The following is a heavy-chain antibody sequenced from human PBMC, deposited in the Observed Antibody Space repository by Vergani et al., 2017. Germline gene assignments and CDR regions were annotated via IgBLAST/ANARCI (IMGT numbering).Heavy chain of an antibody. Sequence: QVQLQESGPGLVKPSETLPLTCTVSGGSISSYYWSWIRQPAGKGLEWIGRISTRGSTNYNPSLKSRVTMSVDTSKNQFSLKLTSVTAADTAVYYCAGYLGPPYYNSMDFWGKGTTVTVSS. V-gene: IGHV4-4*07. CDR1: GGSISSYY. J-gene: IGHJ6*03. CDR3: AGYLGPPYYNSMDF. D-gene: IGHD7-27*01. CDR2: ISTRGST.